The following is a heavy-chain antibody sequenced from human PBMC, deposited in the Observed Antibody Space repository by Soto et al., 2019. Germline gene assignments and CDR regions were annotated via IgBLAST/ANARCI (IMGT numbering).Heavy chain of an antibody. D-gene: IGHD6-6*01. J-gene: IGHJ6*02. Sequence: QVQLVQSGAEVKKSGSSVKVSCKASGGTFSSYAISWVRQAHGQGLEGMGGIIPIFGTANYAQKFQGRVTITADESTSTAYMELSSLRSEDTAVYYCARGPEYSSSSVVDYYYYYGMDVWGQGTTVTVSS. V-gene: IGHV1-69*01. CDR1: GGTFSSYA. CDR3: ARGPEYSSSSVVDYYYYYGMDV. CDR2: IIPIFGTA.